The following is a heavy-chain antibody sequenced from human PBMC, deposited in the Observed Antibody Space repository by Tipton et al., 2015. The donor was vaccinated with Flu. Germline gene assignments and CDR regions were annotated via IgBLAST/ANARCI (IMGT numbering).Heavy chain of an antibody. CDR1: GYRYTSYW. D-gene: IGHD6-13*01. V-gene: IGHV5-51*03. CDR2: IFPGDSDT. CDR3: VRFGPTSSSGPSPLHGMDV. Sequence: QLVQSGAEVKKPGESLKISCKGSGYRYTSYWIGWVRQMPGKGLEWMGYIFPGDSDTRYSPSFQGQVTISADKSNSTAYLQWSSLKASDTAMYYCVRFGPTSSSGPSPLHGMDVWGQGTTVTVS. J-gene: IGHJ6*02.